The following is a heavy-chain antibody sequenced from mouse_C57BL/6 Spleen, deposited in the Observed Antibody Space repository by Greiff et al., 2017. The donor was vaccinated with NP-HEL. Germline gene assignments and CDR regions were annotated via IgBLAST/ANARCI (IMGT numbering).Heavy chain of an antibody. Sequence: QVQLQQSGAELVKPGASVKISCKASGYAFSSYWMNWVKQRPGKGLEWIGQIYPGDGDTNYNGKFKGKATLTSDKSSSTAYMQLSSLTSEDSAAYFCASPTAQAYAMDYWGQGTSVTVSS. CDR1: GYAFSSYW. CDR2: IYPGDGDT. V-gene: IGHV1-80*01. CDR3: ASPTAQAYAMDY. J-gene: IGHJ4*01. D-gene: IGHD3-2*02.